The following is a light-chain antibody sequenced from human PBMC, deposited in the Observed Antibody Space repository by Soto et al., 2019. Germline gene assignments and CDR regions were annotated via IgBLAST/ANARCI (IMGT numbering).Light chain of an antibody. CDR2: KAS. J-gene: IGKJ1*01. Sequence: DILKTMSPYTLPASVGDRVTITCVASQSIRSWLAWYQHTPGKAPKLRIYKASTLKSVVPSMFSRSGSGTEFTLTISSLQHDHFATYYCQHYNSYSEAFGQGTKV. V-gene: IGKV1-5*03. CDR1: QSIRSW. CDR3: QHYNSYSEA.